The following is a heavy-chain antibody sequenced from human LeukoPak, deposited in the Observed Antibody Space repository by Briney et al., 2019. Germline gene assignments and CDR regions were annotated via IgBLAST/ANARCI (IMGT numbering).Heavy chain of an antibody. D-gene: IGHD2-15*01. J-gene: IGHJ4*02. CDR1: GYIFTNYW. CDR3: ARSGRLGYCSGGSCFRWDY. CDR2: IYPDDSDT. Sequence: GESLKISCKGSGYIFTNYWVGWVRQMPGKGLEWMGIIYPDDSDTKYSPSFQGQVTISADKSISTAYLQWSSLKASDTAMYYCARSGRLGYCSGGSCFRWDYWGQGTLVTVSS. V-gene: IGHV5-51*01.